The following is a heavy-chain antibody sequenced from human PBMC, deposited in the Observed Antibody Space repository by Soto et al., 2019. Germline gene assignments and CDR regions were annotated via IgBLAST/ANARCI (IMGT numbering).Heavy chain of an antibody. Sequence: SETLSLTCTVSGDSVTNYYWTWIRQPPGKGLEWIAYIYYSGSANYNPSLKSRVTISIDTSKNQFSLSLSSMTSAATAVYYCARRPIPSPWGGVPAALNWFEHWGQGTLVTVSS. CDR3: ARRPIPSPWGGVPAALNWFEH. J-gene: IGHJ5*02. V-gene: IGHV4-59*02. CDR1: GDSVTNYY. D-gene: IGHD3-16*01. CDR2: IYYSGSA.